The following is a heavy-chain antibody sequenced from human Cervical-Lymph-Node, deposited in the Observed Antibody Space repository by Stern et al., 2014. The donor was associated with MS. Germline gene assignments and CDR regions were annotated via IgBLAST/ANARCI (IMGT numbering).Heavy chain of an antibody. V-gene: IGHV1-18*01. Sequence: VQLVESVAEVKKPRASVKGSCKASGYTFTSYGISWVRQAPGHGLEWMGWISAYNCNKNYAQKLQGRVTITTDTSTSTAYMELRSLRSDDTAVYYCARGLLGSENAFDIWGQGTMVTVSS. CDR3: ARGLLGSENAFDI. J-gene: IGHJ3*02. D-gene: IGHD2-15*01. CDR2: ISAYNCNK. CDR1: GYTFTSYG.